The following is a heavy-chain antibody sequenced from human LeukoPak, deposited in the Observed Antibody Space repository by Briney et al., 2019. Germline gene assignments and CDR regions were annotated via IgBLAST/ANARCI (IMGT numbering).Heavy chain of an antibody. CDR2: ISGSGGST. D-gene: IGHD6-19*01. CDR1: GFTFSGYA. V-gene: IGHV3-23*01. Sequence: GASLRLSCAASGFTFSGYAMSWVRQAPGKGLEWVSAISGSGGSTYYADSVKGRFTISRDNSKNTLYLQMNSLRAEDTAVYYCAEAPVAPKYYFDYWGQGTLVTVSS. J-gene: IGHJ4*02. CDR3: AEAPVAPKYYFDY.